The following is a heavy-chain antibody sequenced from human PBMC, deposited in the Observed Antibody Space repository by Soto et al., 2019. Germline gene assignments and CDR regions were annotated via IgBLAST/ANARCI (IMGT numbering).Heavy chain of an antibody. V-gene: IGHV4-59*01. CDR2: IYYSGST. Sequence: LSLTCTASGGSISSYYWSWIRQPPGKGLEWIGYIYYSGSTNYNPSLKSRVTISVDTSKNQFSLKLSSVTAADTAVYYCERSIKYSSRLVWFDPWGQGTLVTVYS. J-gene: IGHJ5*02. CDR3: ERSIKYSSRLVWFDP. CDR1: GGSISSYY. D-gene: IGHD6-13*01.